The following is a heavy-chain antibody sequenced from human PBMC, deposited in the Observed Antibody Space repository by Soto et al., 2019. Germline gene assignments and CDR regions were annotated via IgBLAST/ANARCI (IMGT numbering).Heavy chain of an antibody. CDR1: GFTFTRYS. V-gene: IGHV3-21*06. CDR3: ARESEDLTSNFDY. Sequence: GESMILSSSASGFTFTRYSMNWVRQAPGKGLEWVSSISSTTNYIYYGDSMKGRFTISRDNAKNSLYLEMNSLRAEDTAVYYCARESEDLTSNFDYWGQGTLVTVSS. J-gene: IGHJ4*02. CDR2: ISSTTNYI.